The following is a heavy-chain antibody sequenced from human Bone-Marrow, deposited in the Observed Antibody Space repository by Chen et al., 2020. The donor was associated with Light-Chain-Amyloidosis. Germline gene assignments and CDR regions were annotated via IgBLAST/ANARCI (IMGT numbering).Heavy chain of an antibody. V-gene: IGHV5-51*01. Sequence: EVQLDKPVPDVKKPGASLKICCKGAGDTMPNYWIGWVRQMPGKGLEWMGDIYPDDSDARYSPSCEGQVTISADKSITTAYLQWRSLKASDTAMYYCARRRDGYNFDYWGQGTLVTVSS. CDR2: IYPDDSDA. CDR1: GDTMPNYW. CDR3: ARRRDGYNFDY. J-gene: IGHJ4*02. D-gene: IGHD5-12*01.